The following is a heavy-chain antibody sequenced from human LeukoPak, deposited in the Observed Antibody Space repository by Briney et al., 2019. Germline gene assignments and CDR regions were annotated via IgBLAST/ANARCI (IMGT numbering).Heavy chain of an antibody. CDR1: GGSFSGYY. CDR2: INHSGST. D-gene: IGHD3-3*01. CDR3: ARGLLSPNDFWSGRNWFDP. Sequence: SETLSLTXAVYGGSFSGYYWSWIRHPPGKGLEWIGEINHSGSTNYNPSLKSRVTISVDTSKNQFSLKLSSVTAADTAVYYCARGLLSPNDFWSGRNWFDPWGQGTLVTVSS. J-gene: IGHJ5*02. V-gene: IGHV4-34*01.